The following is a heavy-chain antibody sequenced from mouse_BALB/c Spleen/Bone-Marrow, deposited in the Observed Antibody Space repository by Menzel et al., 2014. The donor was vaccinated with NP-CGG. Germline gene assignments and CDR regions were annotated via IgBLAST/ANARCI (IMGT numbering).Heavy chain of an antibody. Sequence: VQLQQSGPELGKPGASVRISCAASGYTFTSYYIHWAKQRPGQGLEWIGWIYPGNVNTKYNEKFKGKATLTADKSSSTAYMQLSSLTSEDSAVYFCATYDYWGQATTTTVYS. CDR3: ATYDY. CDR1: GYTFTSYY. CDR2: IYPGNVNT. V-gene: IGHV1S56*01. J-gene: IGHJ2*01.